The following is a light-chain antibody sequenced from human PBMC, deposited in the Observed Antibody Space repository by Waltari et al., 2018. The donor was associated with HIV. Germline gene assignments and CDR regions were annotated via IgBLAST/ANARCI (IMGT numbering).Light chain of an antibody. CDR2: DNN. Sequence: QSVLTQPPSVSAAPGQKVTISCSGSSSNIGNNYVSWYQQLPGTAPKLLIYDNNTLPSGIPDRFSGSKSGTSATLGITGLQTGDEADYYCGTWDSSLSAGVFGGGTKLTVL. V-gene: IGLV1-51*01. J-gene: IGLJ3*02. CDR1: SSNIGNNY. CDR3: GTWDSSLSAGV.